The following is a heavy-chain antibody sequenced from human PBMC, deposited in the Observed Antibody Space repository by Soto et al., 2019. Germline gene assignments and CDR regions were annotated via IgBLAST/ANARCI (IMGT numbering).Heavy chain of an antibody. J-gene: IGHJ6*03. D-gene: IGHD5-12*01. CDR2: IDYSEST. Sequence: QVQLQESGPGLVKPSGTLSLTCAVSGGSISSDNWWSCVRQPPGKGLEWLGEIDYSESTNYNQSLKSRVTISVDRSRDQFSLRLSSVTAADTAVYDCARNWGYRGYQLNIYYYFMDVWCEGTTVTVSS. CDR1: GGSISSDNW. V-gene: IGHV4-4*02. CDR3: ARNWGYRGYQLNIYYYFMDV.